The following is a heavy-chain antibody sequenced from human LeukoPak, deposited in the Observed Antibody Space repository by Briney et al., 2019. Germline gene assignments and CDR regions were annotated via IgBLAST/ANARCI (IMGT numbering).Heavy chain of an antibody. J-gene: IGHJ5*02. V-gene: IGHV1-8*01. CDR2: MNPNSGNT. D-gene: IGHD6-19*01. CDR3: ARGGAVYSSGWYNWFDP. CDR1: GYTFTSYD. Sequence: ASVKVSCKASGYTFTSYDINWVRQAPGQGLEWMGWMNPNSGNTGYAQKFQGRVTMTRNTSISTAYMELSSLRSEDTAVYYCARGGAVYSSGWYNWFDPWGQGTLVTVSS.